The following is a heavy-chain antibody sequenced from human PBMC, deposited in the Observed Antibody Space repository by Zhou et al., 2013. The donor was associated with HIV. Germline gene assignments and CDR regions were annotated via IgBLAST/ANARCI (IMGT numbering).Heavy chain of an antibody. Sequence: VQLVQSGNVLKRPGSSVKISCKTSGGTFSSYGISWVRQAPGQGLEWMGGIIPIFGTANYAQKFQGRVTITTDESTSTAYMELSSLRSEDTAVYYCARSAVASGEYYFDYWGQGTLVTVSS. J-gene: IGHJ4*02. CDR2: IIPIFGTA. CDR1: GGTFSSYG. CDR3: ARSAVASGEYYFDY. V-gene: IGHV1-69*05. D-gene: IGHD6-19*01.